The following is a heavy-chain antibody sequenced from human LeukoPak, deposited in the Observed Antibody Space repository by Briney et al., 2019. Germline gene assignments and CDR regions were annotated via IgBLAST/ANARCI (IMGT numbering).Heavy chain of an antibody. CDR3: AKWEIAARSPFDY. J-gene: IGHJ4*02. CDR1: GFTVSSKY. CDR2: IYSGDST. Sequence: GGSLRLSCAASGFTVSSKYMSWVRQAPGKGLEWVSVIYSGDSTYYADSVKGRFTISRDNSKNTLYLQMNSLRAEDTAVYYCAKWEIAARSPFDYWGQGTLVTVSS. V-gene: IGHV3-53*01. D-gene: IGHD6-6*01.